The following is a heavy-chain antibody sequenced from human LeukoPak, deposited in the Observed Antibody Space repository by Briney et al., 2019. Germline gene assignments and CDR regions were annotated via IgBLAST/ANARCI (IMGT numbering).Heavy chain of an antibody. D-gene: IGHD3-22*01. CDR3: ARDGGGSSGYYWGLGY. CDR2: INNDGRST. J-gene: IGHJ4*02. CDR1: GFTFSSYA. Sequence: PGGSLRLSCAASGFTFSSYAMSWVRQVPGKGLMWVSRINNDGRSTTYADSVKGRFTISRDNAKDTLYLQMNSLTAEDTAVYYCARDGGGSSGYYWGLGYWGQGTLVTVSS. V-gene: IGHV3-74*03.